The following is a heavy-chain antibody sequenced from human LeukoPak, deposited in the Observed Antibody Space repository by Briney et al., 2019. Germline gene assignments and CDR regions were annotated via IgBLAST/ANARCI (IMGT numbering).Heavy chain of an antibody. CDR1: GYTFTGNY. D-gene: IGHD2-21*02. J-gene: IGHJ6*03. Sequence: ASVKVSCKASGYTFTGNYMHWVRQAPGQGLEWMGWINPNSGGTNYAQKFQGRVTMTRDTSISTAYMELSRLRSDDTAVYYCARGALDCGGDCYSEDSYYYYYMDVWGKGTTVTISS. CDR2: INPNSGGT. V-gene: IGHV1-2*02. CDR3: ARGALDCGGDCYSEDSYYYYYMDV.